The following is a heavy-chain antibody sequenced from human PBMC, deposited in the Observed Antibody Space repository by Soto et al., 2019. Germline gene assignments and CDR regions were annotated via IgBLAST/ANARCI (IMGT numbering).Heavy chain of an antibody. D-gene: IGHD6-6*01. Sequence: QVQLVQSGAEVKKPGASVKVSCRASGYTFTNYQIHWVRQAPGQGLEWVGIINPTGGSTTYAQKFQGRVTMTRDPSTGTVYMELSSLRSDDTAVYYCARGSSSSSLIYFAYWGQGTLVTVSS. CDR3: ARGSSSSSLIYFAY. J-gene: IGHJ4*02. V-gene: IGHV1-46*01. CDR1: GYTFTNYQ. CDR2: INPTGGST.